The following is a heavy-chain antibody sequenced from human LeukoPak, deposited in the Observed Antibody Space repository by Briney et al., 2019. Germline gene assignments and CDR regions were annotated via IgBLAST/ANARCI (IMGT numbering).Heavy chain of an antibody. CDR1: GYTFTGYY. J-gene: IGHJ4*02. Sequence: ASVKVSCKASGYTFTGYYMYWVRQAPGQGLEWMERINPNSGGTNYAQKFQGRVTLTRDTSISTAYMELNSLTSDDTAVYYCASRWNDPDHWGQGTLVTVSS. V-gene: IGHV1-2*02. CDR2: INPNSGGT. CDR3: ASRWNDPDH. D-gene: IGHD1-1*01.